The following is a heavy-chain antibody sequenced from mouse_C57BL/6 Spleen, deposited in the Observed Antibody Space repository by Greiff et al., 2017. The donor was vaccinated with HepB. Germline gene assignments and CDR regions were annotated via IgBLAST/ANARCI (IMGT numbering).Heavy chain of an antibody. CDR2: IYPGDGDT. CDR3: ARCPYYYYGSSYFDY. J-gene: IGHJ2*01. D-gene: IGHD1-1*01. V-gene: IGHV1-82*01. Sequence: QVQLQQSGPELVKPGASVKISCKASGYAFSSSWMNWVKQRPGKGLEWIGRIYPGDGDTNYNGKFKGKATLTADKSSSTAYMQLSSLTSEDSAVYFCARCPYYYYGSSYFDYWGQGTTLTVSS. CDR1: GYAFSSSW.